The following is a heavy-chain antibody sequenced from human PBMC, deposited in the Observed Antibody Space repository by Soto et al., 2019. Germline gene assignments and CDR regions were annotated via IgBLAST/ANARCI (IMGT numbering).Heavy chain of an antibody. D-gene: IGHD6-19*01. V-gene: IGHV2-5*01. J-gene: IGHJ4*02. Sequence: SGPTLVNPTQTLTLTCTFSGFSLPTSGVVVGWIRRPPGKALELLALIYWNDEKRYSPSLKSRLTITKDTSRNQVVLTMTNMDPVDTATYYCAHSLRWLANLDYWGKGTLVTVYS. CDR3: AHSLRWLANLDY. CDR2: IYWNDEK. CDR1: GFSLPTSGVV.